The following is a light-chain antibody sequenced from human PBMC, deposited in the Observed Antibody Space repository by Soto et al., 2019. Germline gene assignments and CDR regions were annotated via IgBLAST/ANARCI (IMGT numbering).Light chain of an antibody. CDR2: GAS. Sequence: EIVMTQSPDTLSVSPGERATLSCRASQSVSTNLAWYQQKPGQAPRLLVYGASPRATGIPARFSGSGSGTEFTLTISSLQSEDFAVYHCQQYNNWPYTFGQGTKLEIK. CDR1: QSVSTN. CDR3: QQYNNWPYT. J-gene: IGKJ2*01. V-gene: IGKV3-15*01.